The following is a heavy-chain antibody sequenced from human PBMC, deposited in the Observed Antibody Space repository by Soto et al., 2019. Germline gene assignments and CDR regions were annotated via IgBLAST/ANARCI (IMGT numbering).Heavy chain of an antibody. CDR1: GGSISSGGYY. V-gene: IGHV4-31*03. D-gene: IGHD3-22*01. CDR2: IYYSGST. Sequence: QVQLQESGPGLVKPSQTLSLTCTVSGGSISSGGYYWSWIRQHPGKGLEWIGYIYYSGSTYYNPSLKSRVTISVDTSKNQFSLKLSSVTAVDTAVYYCARYPDSSGDGENYYYYGMDVWGQGTTVTVSS. CDR3: ARYPDSSGDGENYYYYGMDV. J-gene: IGHJ6*02.